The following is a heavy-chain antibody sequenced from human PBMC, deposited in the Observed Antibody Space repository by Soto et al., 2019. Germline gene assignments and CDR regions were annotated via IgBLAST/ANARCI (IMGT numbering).Heavy chain of an antibody. CDR2: INHSGST. D-gene: IGHD3-10*01. CDR1: GGSFSGYY. CDR3: ARGGPLYGQNYYYYYGMDV. Sequence: ASETLSLTCGVYGGSFSGYYWSWIRQPPGKGLEWIGEINHSGSTNDNPSLKSRVTISVDTSKNQFSLKLSSVTAADTAVYYCARGGPLYGQNYYYYYGMDVWGQGTTVTVSS. J-gene: IGHJ6*02. V-gene: IGHV4-34*01.